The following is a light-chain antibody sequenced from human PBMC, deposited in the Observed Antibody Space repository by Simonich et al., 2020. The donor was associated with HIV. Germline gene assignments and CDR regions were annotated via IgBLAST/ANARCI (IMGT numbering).Light chain of an antibody. Sequence: EIVMTQSPATLSVSPGERATLSCRASQSVSNNLAWYQQKPGQAPRLLITGASTRATGIPARCSGSGSGTDFTLTISSLEPEDFAVYYCQQRSGWPPITFGQGTRLEIK. V-gene: IGKV3-11*01. CDR3: QQRSGWPPIT. J-gene: IGKJ5*01. CDR2: GAS. CDR1: QSVSNN.